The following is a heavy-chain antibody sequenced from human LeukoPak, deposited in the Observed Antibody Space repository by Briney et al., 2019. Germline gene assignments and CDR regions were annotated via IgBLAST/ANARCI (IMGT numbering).Heavy chain of an antibody. CDR1: GFTFIGHN. CDR2: VSISSGTI. CDR3: ARAMSTFWGVRNYFDS. D-gene: IGHD3-16*01. V-gene: IGHV3-48*04. J-gene: IGHJ4*02. Sequence: GRSLRLSCAASGFTFIGHNMNWVRQAPGKGLEWVSFVSISSGTIYYADSVKGRFRISRDNAKSSLDLEMNSLRAEDTAVYYCARAMSTFWGVRNYFDSWGQGTLVTVSS.